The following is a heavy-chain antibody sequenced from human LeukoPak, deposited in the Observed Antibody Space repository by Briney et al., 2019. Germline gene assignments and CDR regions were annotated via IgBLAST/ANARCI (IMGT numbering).Heavy chain of an antibody. Sequence: PGGSLRLSXAASGFTFSSYAMSWVRQAPGKGLEWVSAISGSGGSTYYADSVKGRFTISRDNSKNTLYLQMNSLRAEDTAVYYCAKEGAVRLRLPNDYWGQGTLVTVSS. CDR1: GFTFSSYA. V-gene: IGHV3-23*01. D-gene: IGHD2-21*02. CDR3: AKEGAVRLRLPNDY. CDR2: ISGSGGST. J-gene: IGHJ4*02.